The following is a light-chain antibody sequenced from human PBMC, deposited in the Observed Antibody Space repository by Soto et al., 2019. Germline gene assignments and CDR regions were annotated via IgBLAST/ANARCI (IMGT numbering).Light chain of an antibody. CDR3: AVWDDSLNGPV. Sequence: QSVLTQPPSASGTPGQRVTISCSGSSSNIGSNAVNWYQQLPGTAPKLLIYYNNQRPSGVPDRFSGSKSGTSASLAISGLQSEDEADYYCAVWDDSLNGPVFGGGTKLTVL. V-gene: IGLV1-44*01. CDR1: SSNIGSNA. CDR2: YNN. J-gene: IGLJ2*01.